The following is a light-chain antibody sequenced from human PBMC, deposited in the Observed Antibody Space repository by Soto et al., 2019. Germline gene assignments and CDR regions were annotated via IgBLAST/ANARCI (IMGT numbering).Light chain of an antibody. CDR1: NSDVGGYNY. CDR3: SSYTGGGVV. V-gene: IGLV2-14*01. CDR2: DVG. J-gene: IGLJ2*01. Sequence: QSVLTQPASVSGSPGQSITISCTGTNSDVGGYNYVSWYQHHPGKAPKLVIYDVGNRPSGASNRFSGSKSGNTASLTISGLHAEDEADYYCSSYTGGGVVFGGGTKLTVL.